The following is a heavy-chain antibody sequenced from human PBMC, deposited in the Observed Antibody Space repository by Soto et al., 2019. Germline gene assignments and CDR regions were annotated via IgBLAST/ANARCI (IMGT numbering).Heavy chain of an antibody. CDR1: GFPFSNAW. J-gene: IGHJ4*02. D-gene: IGHD5-12*01. V-gene: IGHV3-15*01. CDR2: IQSKSDGGTT. CDR3: TTAYSFVLRNR. Sequence: TGGSLRLSCAASGFPFSNAWMFWVRQVPGKGLEWVGRIQSKSDGGTTDYAAPVKDRFTISRDDSNKVLYLQMSSLKTEDTAVYYCTTAYSFVLRNRWGQGTRVTVSS.